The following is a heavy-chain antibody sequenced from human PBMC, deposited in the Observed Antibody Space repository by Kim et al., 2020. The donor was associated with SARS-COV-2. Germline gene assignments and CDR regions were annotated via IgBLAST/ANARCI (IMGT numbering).Heavy chain of an antibody. J-gene: IGHJ6*03. V-gene: IGHV4-39*01. Sequence: SETLSLTCTVSGGSISSSSYYWGWIRQPPGKGLEWIGSIYYSGSTYYNPSLKSRVTISVDTSKNQFSLKLSSVTAADTAVYYCARRTPGSGYPKDRYYYYMDVWGKGTTVTVSS. D-gene: IGHD3-3*01. CDR1: GGSISSSSYY. CDR3: ARRTPGSGYPKDRYYYYMDV. CDR2: IYYSGST.